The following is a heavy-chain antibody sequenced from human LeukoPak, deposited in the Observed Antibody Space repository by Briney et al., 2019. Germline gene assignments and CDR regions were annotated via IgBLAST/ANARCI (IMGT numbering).Heavy chain of an antibody. D-gene: IGHD5-18*01. CDR1: GFTFSSYG. CDR2: ISYDGSNT. Sequence: GGSLRLSCAASGFTFSSYGMHWVRQAPGKGLEWVAVISYDGSNTYYADSVKGRFTISRDNSKNTLYLQMNSLRPDDTAVYYCAKEGGNSYGPVFDYWGQGTLVTVSS. CDR3: AKEGGNSYGPVFDY. J-gene: IGHJ4*02. V-gene: IGHV3-30*18.